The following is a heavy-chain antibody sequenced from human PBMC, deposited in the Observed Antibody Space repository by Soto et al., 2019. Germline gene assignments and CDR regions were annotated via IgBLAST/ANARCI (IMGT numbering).Heavy chain of an antibody. V-gene: IGHV4-59*01. CDR2: IYYSGST. Sequence: SETLSLTCTVSVGSISSYYWSWIRQPPGKGLEWIGYIYYSGSTNYNPSLKSRVTISVDTSKNQFSLKLSSVTAADTAVYYCARVSLLWFGEYTFDYWGQGTLVTVSS. CDR3: ARVSLLWFGEYTFDY. CDR1: VGSISSYY. D-gene: IGHD3-10*01. J-gene: IGHJ4*02.